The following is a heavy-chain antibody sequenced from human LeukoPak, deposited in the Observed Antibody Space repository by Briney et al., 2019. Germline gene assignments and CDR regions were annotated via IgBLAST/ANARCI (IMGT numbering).Heavy chain of an antibody. CDR3: ARGEGYYGSSVRGYFDY. J-gene: IGHJ4*02. CDR1: GFTFSSYG. CDR2: IWYDGSNK. D-gene: IGHD3-22*01. Sequence: GRSLRLSCAASGFTFSSYGMHWVRQAPGKGLEWVAVIWYDGSNKYYADSVKGRFTISRDNSKNTLYLQMNSLRAEDTAVYYCARGEGYYGSSVRGYFDYWGQGTLVTVSS. V-gene: IGHV3-33*01.